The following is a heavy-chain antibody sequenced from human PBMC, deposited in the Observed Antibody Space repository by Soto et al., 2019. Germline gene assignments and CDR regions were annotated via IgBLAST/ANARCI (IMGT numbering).Heavy chain of an antibody. J-gene: IGHJ5*01. D-gene: IGHD6-13*01. CDR2: INHSGST. CDR3: ASEGVKLVVAGIGGFDS. V-gene: IGHV4-34*01. Sequence: WGGFCQTPGKGLEWIGDINHSGSTNYNPSLKSRVTISVDTSKNQFSLKLSSVTAVDTAVYYCASEGVKLVVAGIGGFDSRGQGSLDT.